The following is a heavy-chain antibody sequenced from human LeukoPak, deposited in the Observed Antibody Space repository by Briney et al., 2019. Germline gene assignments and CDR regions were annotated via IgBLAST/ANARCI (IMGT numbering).Heavy chain of an antibody. CDR1: GGSINSYY. D-gene: IGHD3-3*01. CDR3: ARTYRYDFWSGYYH. CDR2: IYYTGST. Sequence: SDTLSLTCTVSGGSINSYYWSWIRQPPGKGLEWIGYIYYTGSTNYNPSLKSRVIISVDTSKNQFSLKLSSVTAADTAVYYCARTYRYDFWSGYYHWGQGTPVTVSS. J-gene: IGHJ4*02. V-gene: IGHV4-59*07.